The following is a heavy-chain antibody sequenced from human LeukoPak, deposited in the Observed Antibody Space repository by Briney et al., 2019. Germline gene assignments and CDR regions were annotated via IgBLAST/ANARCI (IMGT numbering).Heavy chain of an antibody. CDR1: GGSISSSSYY. CDR2: IYYSGST. V-gene: IGHV4-39*07. CDR3: VRRGLSVRNAFDI. J-gene: IGHJ3*02. D-gene: IGHD3-22*01. Sequence: PSETLSLTCTVSGGSISSSSYYWGWIRQPPGKGLEWIGSIYYSGSTYYNPSLKSRVTISVDTSKNQFSLKLSSVTAADTALYYCVRRGLSVRNAFDIWGQGTMVTVSS.